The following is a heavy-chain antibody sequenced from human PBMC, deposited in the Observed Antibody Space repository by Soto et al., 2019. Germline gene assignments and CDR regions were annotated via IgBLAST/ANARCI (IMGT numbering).Heavy chain of an antibody. CDR2: INSAGNT. V-gene: IGHV3-66*01. Sequence: EVQLVESGGDLVQPGGSLRLSCAASGFTVSSNYISWVRQAPGKGLEWISIINSAGNTYYAASVKGRFTITRDNSKNTLYIQMNRLGAEDTAVDYGARDFVVGGPTINYFVVMDVWGQVTTVTVSS. D-gene: IGHD1-26*01. CDR3: ARDFVVGGPTINYFVVMDV. J-gene: IGHJ6*02. CDR1: GFTVSSNY.